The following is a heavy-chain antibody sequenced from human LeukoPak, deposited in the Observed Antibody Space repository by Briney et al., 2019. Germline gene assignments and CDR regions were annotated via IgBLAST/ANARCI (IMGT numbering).Heavy chain of an antibody. CDR2: IYYSGST. V-gene: IGHV4-59*01. D-gene: IGHD6-13*01. Sequence: SETLSLTCTVSGGSISSYYWSWIRQPPGKGLEWIGYIYYSGSTNYNPSLKSRVTISVDTSKNQFSLKLSSVTAADTAVYYCARGIAAAGIIRYYYYYYYMDVWGKGTTVTVSS. CDR3: ARGIAAAGIIRYYYYYYYMDV. CDR1: GGSISSYY. J-gene: IGHJ6*03.